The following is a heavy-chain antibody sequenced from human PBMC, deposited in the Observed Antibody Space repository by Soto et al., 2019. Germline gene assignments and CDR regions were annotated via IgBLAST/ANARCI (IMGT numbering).Heavy chain of an antibody. V-gene: IGHV3-11*01. Sequence: GGSLRLSCAASGFTFGDYYMTWIRQAPGKGLEWVAYISSSGSTKTYADSVKGRFTISRDNAKNSLYLQMSSLRAEDTAVYYCGTYGGNSAGYYYHGVDVWGQGTTVTVSS. CDR1: GFTFGDYY. CDR3: GTYGGNSAGYYYHGVDV. J-gene: IGHJ6*02. CDR2: ISSSGSTK. D-gene: IGHD4-17*01.